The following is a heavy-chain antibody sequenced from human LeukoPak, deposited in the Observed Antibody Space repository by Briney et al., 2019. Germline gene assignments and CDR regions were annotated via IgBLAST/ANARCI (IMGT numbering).Heavy chain of an antibody. Sequence: PPGGSLRLFCAASGCTFSSSAMSWIRQAPGKGLEWVSAISGSGNSAHYADSVKGRFTISRDNSKNALYLQMNSLRAEDTAEYFCARERWFGELLSSDYWGQGTLVTVSS. V-gene: IGHV3-23*01. CDR1: GCTFSSSA. CDR2: ISGSGNSA. D-gene: IGHD3-10*01. CDR3: ARERWFGELLSSDY. J-gene: IGHJ4*02.